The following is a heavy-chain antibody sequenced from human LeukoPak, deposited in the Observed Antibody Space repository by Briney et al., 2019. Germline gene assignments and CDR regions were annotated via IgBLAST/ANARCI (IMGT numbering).Heavy chain of an antibody. CDR2: INHSGST. CDR3: ARGRRVFWNPTRYCMDV. V-gene: IGHV4-34*01. D-gene: IGHD3-3*01. CDR1: GGSFSGYY. Sequence: PSETLSLTCAVYGGSFSGYYWSWIRQPPGKGLEWIGEINHSGSTNYNPSLKSRVTISVDTSKNQFSLKLSSVTAADTAVYYCARGRRVFWNPTRYCMDVWGKGTTVTVSS. J-gene: IGHJ6*03.